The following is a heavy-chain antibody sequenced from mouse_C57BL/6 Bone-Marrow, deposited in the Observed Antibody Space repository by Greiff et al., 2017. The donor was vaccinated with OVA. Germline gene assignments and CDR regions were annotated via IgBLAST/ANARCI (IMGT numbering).Heavy chain of an antibody. V-gene: IGHV1-82*01. J-gene: IGHJ1*03. CDR1: GYAFSSSW. D-gene: IGHD1-1*01. CDR2: IYPGDGDT. Sequence: QVQLQQSGPELVKPGASVKISCKASGYAFSSSWMNWVKQRPGKGLEWIGRIYPGDGDTNYNGKLKGKATLTADKSSSTAYMQLSSLTSEDSAVYFCARITTVVEAPPWYFDVWGTGTTVTVSS. CDR3: ARITTVVEAPPWYFDV.